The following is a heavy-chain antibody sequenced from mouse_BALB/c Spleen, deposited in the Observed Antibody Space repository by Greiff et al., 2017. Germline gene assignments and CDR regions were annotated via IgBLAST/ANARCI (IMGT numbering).Heavy chain of an antibody. CDR2: IDPSDSYT. D-gene: IGHD1-1*01. Sequence: VQLQQPGAELVKPGASVKLSCKASGYTFTSYWMHWVKQRPGQGLEWIGEIDPSDSYTNYNQKFKGKATLTVDKSSSTAYMQLSSLTSEDSAVYYCASPHYYGSSYDYAMDYWGQGTTLTVSS. CDR1: GYTFTSYW. J-gene: IGHJ2*01. CDR3: ASPHYYGSSYDYAMDY. V-gene: IGHV1-69*02.